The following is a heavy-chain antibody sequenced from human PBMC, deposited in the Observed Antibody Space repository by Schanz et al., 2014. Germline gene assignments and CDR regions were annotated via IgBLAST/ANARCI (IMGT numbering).Heavy chain of an antibody. CDR3: ARDRAAGYYDSGMSYYYYGMDV. D-gene: IGHD3-10*01. CDR1: GITFSGYS. Sequence: EVQLVESGGGLAQPGGSLRLSCAASGITFSGYSMNWVRQAPGKGLEWVSYISGSSSTKYYADSVKGRFTISRDNAKNSLFLQMNSLSAEDTAVYFCARDRAAGYYDSGMSYYYYGMDVWGQGTTVTVSS. CDR2: ISGSSSTK. V-gene: IGHV3-48*04. J-gene: IGHJ6*02.